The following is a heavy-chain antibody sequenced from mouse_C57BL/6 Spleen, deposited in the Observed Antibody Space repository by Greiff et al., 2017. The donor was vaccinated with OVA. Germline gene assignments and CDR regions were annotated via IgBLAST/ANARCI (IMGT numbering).Heavy chain of an antibody. Sequence: QVQLQQSGAELVRPGSSVKLSCKASGYTFTSYWMDWVKQRPGQGLEWIGNIYPSDSETHYNQKFKDKATLTVDKSSSTAYMQLSSLTSEDSAVYYCARGAHSYYFDYWGQGTTLTVSS. CDR2: IYPSDSET. D-gene: IGHD3-1*01. V-gene: IGHV1-61*01. CDR3: ARGAHSYYFDY. J-gene: IGHJ2*01. CDR1: GYTFTSYW.